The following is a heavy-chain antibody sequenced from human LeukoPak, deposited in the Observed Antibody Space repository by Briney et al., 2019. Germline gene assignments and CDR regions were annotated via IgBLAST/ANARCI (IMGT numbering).Heavy chain of an antibody. J-gene: IGHJ6*03. Sequence: SETLSLTCTVSGGSISSYYWSWIRQPAGKGLEWIGRIYTSGSTNYNPSLKSRVTMSVDTSKNQFSLKLSSVTAADTAVYYCARGDTSSSHYYYYYMDVWGKGTTVTVSS. CDR2: IYTSGST. V-gene: IGHV4-4*07. CDR1: GGSISSYY. D-gene: IGHD6-6*01. CDR3: ARGDTSSSHYYYYYMDV.